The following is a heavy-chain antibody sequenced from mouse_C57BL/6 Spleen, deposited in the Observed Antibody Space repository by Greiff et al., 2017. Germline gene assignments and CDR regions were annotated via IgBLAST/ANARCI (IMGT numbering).Heavy chain of an antibody. V-gene: IGHV1-64*01. CDR1: GYTFTSYW. J-gene: IGHJ2*01. D-gene: IGHD4-1*01. Sequence: QVQLQQPGAELVKPGASVKLSCKASGYTFTSYWMHWVKQRPGQGLEWIGMIHPNSGSTNYNEKFKSKATLTVDKSSSTAYMKLSRLTSEDSAVYYCARSLTGTSDYWGQGTTLTVSS. CDR3: ARSLTGTSDY. CDR2: IHPNSGST.